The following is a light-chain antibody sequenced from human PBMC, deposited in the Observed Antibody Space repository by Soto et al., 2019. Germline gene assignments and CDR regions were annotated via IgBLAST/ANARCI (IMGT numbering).Light chain of an antibody. J-gene: IGLJ1*01. CDR2: ASS. CDR3: SSYTSGSTLYV. CDR1: SSDVGSYNY. V-gene: IGLV2-14*01. Sequence: QSVLTQPASVSGSPGQSITISCTGTSSDVGSYNYVSWYQHHPGKAPRLMIYASSNRPSGVSHRFSGSRSGNTASLTISGLQAEDEADYYCSSYTSGSTLYVFGNGTKLTVL.